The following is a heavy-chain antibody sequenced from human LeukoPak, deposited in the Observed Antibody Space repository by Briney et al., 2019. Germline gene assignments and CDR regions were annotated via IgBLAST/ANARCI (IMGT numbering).Heavy chain of an antibody. D-gene: IGHD6-13*01. Sequence: GGSLRLSCAASGFTFSSYGMHWVRQAPGKGLEWVAFIRYDGSNKYYADSVKGRFTISRDNSKNTLYLQMNSLRAEDTALYYCARDDIAATGMAFDYWGQGTLVTVSS. CDR2: IRYDGSNK. J-gene: IGHJ4*02. CDR1: GFTFSSYG. CDR3: ARDDIAATGMAFDY. V-gene: IGHV3-30*02.